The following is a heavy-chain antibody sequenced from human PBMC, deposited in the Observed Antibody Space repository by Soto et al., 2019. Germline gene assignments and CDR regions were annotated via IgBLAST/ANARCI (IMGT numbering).Heavy chain of an antibody. Sequence: QVQLVESGGGVVQPGRSLRLSCAASGFTFSSYGMHWVRQAPGKGLEWVAVISYDGSNKYYADSVKGRFTISRDNSKNTLYLQMNSLRAEDTAVYYCANDGPIYDSSGYYFNWFDPWGQGTLVTVSS. V-gene: IGHV3-30*18. CDR2: ISYDGSNK. CDR3: ANDGPIYDSSGYYFNWFDP. D-gene: IGHD3-22*01. J-gene: IGHJ5*02. CDR1: GFTFSSYG.